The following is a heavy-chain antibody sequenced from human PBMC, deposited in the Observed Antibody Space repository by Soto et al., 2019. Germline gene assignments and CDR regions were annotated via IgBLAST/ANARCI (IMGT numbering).Heavy chain of an antibody. CDR3: ARSCGPLRAFDI. D-gene: IGHD2-21*01. CDR1: GYTFTSYG. Sequence: VASVKVSCKASGYTFTSYGISWVRQAPGQGLEWMGWISAYNGNTNYAQKLQGRVTMTTDTSPSTAYMELRSLRSDDTAAYYCARSCGPLRAFDIWGQGPIVTVSS. V-gene: IGHV1-18*01. CDR2: ISAYNGNT. J-gene: IGHJ3*02.